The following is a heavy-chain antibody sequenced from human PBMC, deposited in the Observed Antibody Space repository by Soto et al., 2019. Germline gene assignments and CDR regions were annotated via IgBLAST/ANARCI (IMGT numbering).Heavy chain of an antibody. CDR2: IIPILGIA. CDR1: GGTFSSYT. D-gene: IGHD6-13*01. Sequence: QVQLVQSGAEVKKPGSSVKVSCKASGGTFSSYTISWVRQAPGQGLEWMGRIIPILGIANYAQKFQGRVTSNAAKSTSTADMELSSLRSEDTAVYYCARTGRSETPVGDSRSWYAYADYFQHWGQGTLVTVSS. J-gene: IGHJ1*01. CDR3: ARTGRSETPVGDSRSWYAYADYFQH. V-gene: IGHV1-69*02.